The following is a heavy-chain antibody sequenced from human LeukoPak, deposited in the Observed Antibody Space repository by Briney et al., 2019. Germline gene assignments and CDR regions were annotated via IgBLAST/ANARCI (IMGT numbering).Heavy chain of an antibody. V-gene: IGHV4-4*07. CDR3: ARGGSYSNWFDP. CDR1: GGSISGYY. CDR2: IYTSGST. D-gene: IGHD1-26*01. J-gene: IGHJ5*02. Sequence: SETLSLTCTVSGGSISGYYWSWIRQPAGKGLERIGRIYTSGSTNYNPSLKSRVTMSVDTSKNQFSLKLTSVTAADTAVYYCARGGSYSNWFDPWGQGTLVTVSS.